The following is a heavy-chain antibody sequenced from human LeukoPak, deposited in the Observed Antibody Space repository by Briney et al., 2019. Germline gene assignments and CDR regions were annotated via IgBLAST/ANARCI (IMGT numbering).Heavy chain of an antibody. CDR3: ARGTYYYGSGVPHNWFDP. Sequence: GASVKVSCKASGYTFTSYDINWVRQATRQGLEWMGWMNPNSGNTGYAQKFQGRVTMTRNTSISTAYMELSSLRSEDTAVYYCARGTYYYGSGVPHNWFDPWGQGTLVTVSS. D-gene: IGHD3-10*01. CDR1: GYTFTSYD. V-gene: IGHV1-8*01. CDR2: MNPNSGNT. J-gene: IGHJ5*02.